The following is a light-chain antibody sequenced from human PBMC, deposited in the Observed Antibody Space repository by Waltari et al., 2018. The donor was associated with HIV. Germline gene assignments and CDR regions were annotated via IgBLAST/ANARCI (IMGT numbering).Light chain of an antibody. CDR1: NSNIGSTYD. CDR3: QSYDSRLSAWV. V-gene: IGLV1-40*01. Sequence: QSVLTQPPSVSGAPGQRVTISCTGSNSNIGSTYDVHWYQLLPGKAPKLLIYATTNRPSGVPVRFSGSKSGASASLAITGLQAEDEADYSCQSYDSRLSAWVFGGGTKVTVL. J-gene: IGLJ3*02. CDR2: ATT.